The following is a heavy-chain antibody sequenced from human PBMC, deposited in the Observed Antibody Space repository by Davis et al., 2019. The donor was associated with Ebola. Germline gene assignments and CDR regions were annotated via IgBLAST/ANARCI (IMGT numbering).Heavy chain of an antibody. D-gene: IGHD2-21*02. Sequence: GESLKISCAASGFPFSPHAMHSVPPAPGKGLERVSFISSSSHYLYYADSVNVRFTVSRDNAKNSLYLQMNSLIAEDTAVYYCVRDPALVVTGGGWIFGLWGRGTLVTVSS. CDR2: ISSSSHYL. V-gene: IGHV3-21*01. CDR3: VRDPALVVTGGGWIFGL. J-gene: IGHJ2*01. CDR1: GFPFSPHA.